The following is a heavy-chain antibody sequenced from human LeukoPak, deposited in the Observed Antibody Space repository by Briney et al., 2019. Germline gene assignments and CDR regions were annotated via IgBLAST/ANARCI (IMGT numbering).Heavy chain of an antibody. CDR1: GFTFSTYE. CDR3: AREYDILTRWGYFDY. D-gene: IGHD3-9*01. V-gene: IGHV3-48*03. CDR2: ISSSSSTI. J-gene: IGHJ4*02. Sequence: GGSLRLSCAVSGFTFSTYEMNWVRQAPGKGLEWVSYISSSSSTIYYADSVKGRFTISRDNAKNSLYLQMNSLRAEDTAVYYCAREYDILTRWGYFDYWGQGTLVTVSS.